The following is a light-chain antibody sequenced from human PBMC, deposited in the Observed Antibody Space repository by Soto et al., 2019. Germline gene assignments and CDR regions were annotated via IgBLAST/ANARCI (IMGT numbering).Light chain of an antibody. V-gene: IGKV1-27*01. J-gene: IGKJ2*01. CDR2: AAS. Sequence: DVKMTQSPSSRSESVGDRVTITCRASRDISSSLAWYQQKPGQVPKLLIYAASTLHAGVQSRISGSGSGTYFTRTNNSLQPEDDATYDCQKYNSAPNSCDRGTSLEIK. CDR1: RDISSS. CDR3: QKYNSAPNS.